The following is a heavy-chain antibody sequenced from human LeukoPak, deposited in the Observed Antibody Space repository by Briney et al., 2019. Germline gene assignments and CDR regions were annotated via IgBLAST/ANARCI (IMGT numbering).Heavy chain of an antibody. CDR2: IYPGDSDT. D-gene: IGHD3-22*01. V-gene: IGHV5-51*01. CDR3: ARHAYYYDSSGYPTAFDI. Sequence: GESLKISCKGSGYSFTSYWIGWVRQMPGKGLEWMGIIYPGDSDTRYSPSFQGQVTISADKSISTAYLQWSSLKASDTAMYYCARHAYYYDSSGYPTAFDIWGQGTMVTVSS. J-gene: IGHJ3*02. CDR1: GYSFTSYW.